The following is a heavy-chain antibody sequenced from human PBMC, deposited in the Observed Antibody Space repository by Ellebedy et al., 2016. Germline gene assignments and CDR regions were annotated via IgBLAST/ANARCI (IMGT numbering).Heavy chain of an antibody. J-gene: IGHJ4*02. D-gene: IGHD2-21*02. CDR3: ARDLCGGDCYSRDLGY. Sequence: GGSLRLSCGASGFIFSSYGMHWVRQAPGKGLEWVAVIWYDGSNRYYADPVKGRFTISRDNSKNTLYLQMNSLRAEDTAVYYCARDLCGGDCYSRDLGYWGQGTLVIVSS. CDR1: GFIFSSYG. V-gene: IGHV3-33*01. CDR2: IWYDGSNR.